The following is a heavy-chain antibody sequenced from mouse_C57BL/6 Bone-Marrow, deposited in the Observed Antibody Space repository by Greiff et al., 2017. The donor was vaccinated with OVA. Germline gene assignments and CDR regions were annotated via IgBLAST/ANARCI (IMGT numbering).Heavy chain of an antibody. CDR1: GYTFTSYW. V-gene: IGHV1-74*01. Sequence: QVQLQQPGAELVKPGASVKVSCKASGYTFTSYWMHWVKQRPGQGLEWIGRIHPSDSDTNYNQKFKGKATLTVDKSSSTAYMQLISLTSEDSAVYYCAIHYDYEAWFAYWGQGTLVTVSA. D-gene: IGHD2-4*01. CDR3: AIHYDYEAWFAY. CDR2: IHPSDSDT. J-gene: IGHJ3*01.